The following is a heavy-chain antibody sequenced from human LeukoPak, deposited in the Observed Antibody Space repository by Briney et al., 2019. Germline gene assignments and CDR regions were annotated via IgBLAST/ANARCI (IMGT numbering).Heavy chain of an antibody. CDR2: ISYDGSNK. V-gene: IGHV3-30*04. J-gene: IGHJ6*04. D-gene: IGHD4-17*01. CDR3: AREKFYGDYTYYYYGMDV. Sequence: GRSLRLSYAASGFTFSSYAMHWVRQAPGKGLEWVAVISYDGSNKYYADSVKGRFTISRDNSKNTLYLQMNSLRAEDTAVYYCAREKFYGDYTYYYYGMDVWGKGTTVTVSS. CDR1: GFTFSSYA.